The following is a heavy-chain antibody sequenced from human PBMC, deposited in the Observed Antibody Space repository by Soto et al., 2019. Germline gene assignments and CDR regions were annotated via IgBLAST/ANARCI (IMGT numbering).Heavy chain of an antibody. J-gene: IGHJ4*02. CDR1: GLTFSSYW. CDR2: INSDGSST. V-gene: IGHV3-74*01. D-gene: IGHD2-2*01. CDR3: ARTSCSIGAGFVYYLEY. Sequence: PSGSLRLSCAPSGLTFSSYWMHWVRQAPGKGLVWVSRINSDGSSTSYADSVKGRFTVSRDNAKNTLYLQMKRLRAENIPAYYCARTSCSIGAGFVYYLEYWGQGTPVTVSS.